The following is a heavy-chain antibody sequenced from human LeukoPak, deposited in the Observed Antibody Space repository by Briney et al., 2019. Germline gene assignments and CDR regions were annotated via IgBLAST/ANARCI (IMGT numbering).Heavy chain of an antibody. CDR3: ATASGYYNYYYYMDV. Sequence: ASVKVSCKVSGYTLTELSMHWVRQTPGKGLEWTGGFDPEDDEAIYAQKFQGRVTMTEDTSTDTAYMELSSLRSEDTAVYYCATASGYYNYYYYMDVWGKGTTVTVSS. D-gene: IGHD3-3*01. CDR2: FDPEDDEA. V-gene: IGHV1-24*01. J-gene: IGHJ6*03. CDR1: GYTLTELS.